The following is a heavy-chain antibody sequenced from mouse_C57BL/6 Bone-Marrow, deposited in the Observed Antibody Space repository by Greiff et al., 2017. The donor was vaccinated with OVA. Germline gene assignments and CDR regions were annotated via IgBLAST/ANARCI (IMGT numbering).Heavy chain of an antibody. CDR3: AKRITTVVADYFDY. V-gene: IGHV2-9*01. Sequence: QVQLKESGPGLVAPSQSLSITCTVSGFSLTRYGVDWVRQPPGKGLEWLGVIWGGGSTNYNSALMSRLSISKDNSKSQVFLKMNSLQTDDTAMYYCAKRITTVVADYFDYWGQGTTLTVSS. D-gene: IGHD1-1*01. CDR1: GFSLTRYG. CDR2: IWGGGST. J-gene: IGHJ2*01.